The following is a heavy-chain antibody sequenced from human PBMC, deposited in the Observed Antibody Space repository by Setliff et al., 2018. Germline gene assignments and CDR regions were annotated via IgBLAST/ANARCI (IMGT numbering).Heavy chain of an antibody. V-gene: IGHV4-31*02. CDR2: IYYSGNT. Sequence: SETLSLTCTVSGVSISSGGYYWSWIRQHPGKGLEWIGYIYYSGNTYYNPSLKSRVTISVDTSKNQFSLKLSSVTAADTAVYYCARVPRFTDTRNAFDIWGQGTVVT. CDR3: ARVPRFTDTRNAFDI. CDR1: GVSISSGGYY. J-gene: IGHJ3*02. D-gene: IGHD5-18*01.